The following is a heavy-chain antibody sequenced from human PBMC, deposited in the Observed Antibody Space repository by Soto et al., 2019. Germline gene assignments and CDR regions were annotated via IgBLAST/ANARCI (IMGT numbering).Heavy chain of an antibody. D-gene: IGHD5-18*01. V-gene: IGHV3-23*01. J-gene: IGHJ4*02. CDR1: GITFSSYT. Sequence: PGGSLRLSCVASGITFSSYTMNWVRQAPGKGLEWVSTISGGGSSTYYADSVKGRFTISRDNSKSTLFLQMNSLRAEDTAVYYCAKLSAYSYGHYWGQGTLVTVSS. CDR3: AKLSAYSYGHY. CDR2: ISGGGSST.